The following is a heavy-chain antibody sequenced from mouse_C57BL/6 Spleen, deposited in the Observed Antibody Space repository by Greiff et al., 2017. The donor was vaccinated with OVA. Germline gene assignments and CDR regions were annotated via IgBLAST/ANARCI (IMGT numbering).Heavy chain of an antibody. J-gene: IGHJ4*01. CDR1: GYTFTSYW. CDR3: ARDGYDYEGAMDY. D-gene: IGHD2-4*01. CDR2: INPSNGGT. Sequence: QVQLQQPGTELVKPGASVKLSCKASGYTFTSYWMLWVKQRPGQGLEWIGNINPSNGGTNYNEKFKSKATLTVDKSSSTAYMQLSSLTSEDSAVYYCARDGYDYEGAMDYWGQGTSVTVSS. V-gene: IGHV1-53*01.